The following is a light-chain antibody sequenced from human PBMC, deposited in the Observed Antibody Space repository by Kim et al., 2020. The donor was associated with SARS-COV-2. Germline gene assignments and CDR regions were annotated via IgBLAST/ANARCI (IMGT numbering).Light chain of an antibody. CDR1: NIGGLR. CDR2: FDS. V-gene: IGLV3-21*04. Sequence: SYELTQPPSMSVAPGKTAVITCEEDNIGGLRVQWYQQKPGQAPVSVMYFDSDRPSGIPERFSGSNSGNTATLTISRVDAGDEADYYCQVWASSSDHPVFGGGTQLTVL. J-gene: IGLJ2*01. CDR3: QVWASSSDHPV.